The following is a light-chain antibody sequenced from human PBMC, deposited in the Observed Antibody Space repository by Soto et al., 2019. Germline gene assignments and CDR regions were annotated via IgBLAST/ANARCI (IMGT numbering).Light chain of an antibody. CDR2: AAS. V-gene: IGKV1-39*01. J-gene: IGKJ4*01. CDR3: QQSYSTLGLT. CDR1: QSSTSY. Sequence: DIQMTQSPSSLSASVGDRATITCRASQSSTSYLNWFQKKPGKAPKLLIYAASSLQSGVPSRFSGSGSGTDFSLTISSLHPEDFATYDCQQSYSTLGLTFGGGTKVEIK.